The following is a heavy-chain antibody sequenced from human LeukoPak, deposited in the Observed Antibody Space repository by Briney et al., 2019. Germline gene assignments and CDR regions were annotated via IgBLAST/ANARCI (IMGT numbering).Heavy chain of an antibody. Sequence: SETLSLTCTVSGYSISSGYYWGWIRQPPGKGLEWIGSIYHSGGTYYNPSLKSRVTISVDTSKNQFSLKLSSVTAADTAVYYCASTPLRGGWTDYWGQGTLVTVSS. J-gene: IGHJ4*02. D-gene: IGHD6-19*01. CDR3: ASTPLRGGWTDY. CDR2: IYHSGGT. V-gene: IGHV4-38-2*02. CDR1: GYSISSGYY.